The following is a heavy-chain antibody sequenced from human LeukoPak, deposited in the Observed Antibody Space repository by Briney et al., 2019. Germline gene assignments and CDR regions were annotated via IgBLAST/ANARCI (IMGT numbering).Heavy chain of an antibody. CDR2: ICYSGST. V-gene: IGHV4-30-4*08. CDR1: GGSISSGDYY. Sequence: SQTLSLTCTVSGGSISSGDYYWSWIRQPPGKGLEWIGYICYSGSTYYNPSLKSRVTISVDTSKNQFSLKLSSVTAADTAVYYCARSGYCSGGSCYDFDYWGQGTLVTVSS. J-gene: IGHJ4*02. D-gene: IGHD2-15*01. CDR3: ARSGYCSGGSCYDFDY.